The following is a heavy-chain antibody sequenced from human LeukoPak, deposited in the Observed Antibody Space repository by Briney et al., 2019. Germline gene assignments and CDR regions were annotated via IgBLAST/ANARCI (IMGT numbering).Heavy chain of an antibody. Sequence: SETLSLTCTVSGGSISSSDYYWGWIRQPPGKGLEWIGSIYYSGSTYYNPSLKSRVTISVDTSKNQFSLKLSSVTAADTAVYYCARRTWRAPRNDRYYYYGMDVWGQGTTVTVSS. D-gene: IGHD1-1*01. CDR3: ARRTWRAPRNDRYYYYGMDV. CDR2: IYYSGST. J-gene: IGHJ6*02. CDR1: GGSISSSDYY. V-gene: IGHV4-39*01.